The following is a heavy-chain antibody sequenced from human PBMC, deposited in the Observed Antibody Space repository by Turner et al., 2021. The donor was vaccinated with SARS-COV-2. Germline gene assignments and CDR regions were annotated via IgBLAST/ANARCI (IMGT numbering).Heavy chain of an antibody. Sequence: QLQLQESGPGLVKPSETLSLPCTVSGDPISSDNYFWGWIRQPPGKGLEWIGSIYYRGSTNYNPSLKSRVTISVDTSKNQFSLRLSSLTAADTAVYYCASHYYYDSSGPSNWFDPWGQGTLVTVSS. D-gene: IGHD3-22*01. V-gene: IGHV4-39*01. J-gene: IGHJ5*02. CDR2: IYYRGST. CDR1: GDPISSDNYF. CDR3: ASHYYYDSSGPSNWFDP.